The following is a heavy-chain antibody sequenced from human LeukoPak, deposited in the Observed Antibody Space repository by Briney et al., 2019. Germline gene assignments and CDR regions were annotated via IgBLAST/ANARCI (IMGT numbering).Heavy chain of an antibody. Sequence: GGSLRLSCAASGCTFSSYGMHWVRQAPGKGLEWVAVISYDGSNKYYADSVKGRFTISRDNSKNTLYLQMNSLRAEDTAVYYCAKPRELLGRYFDYWGQGTLVTVSS. V-gene: IGHV3-30*18. J-gene: IGHJ4*02. CDR2: ISYDGSNK. CDR3: AKPRELLGRYFDY. D-gene: IGHD1-26*01. CDR1: GCTFSSYG.